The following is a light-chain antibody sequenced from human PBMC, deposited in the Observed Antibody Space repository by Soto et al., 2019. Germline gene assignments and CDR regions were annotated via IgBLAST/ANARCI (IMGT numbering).Light chain of an antibody. CDR2: KAS. Sequence: IQMTQSPSSLSASVGGRVTLTCRASQSISSWLAWYQQKPGKAPKLLIYKASSLKSGVPSRFSGSGSGTEFTLTISSLQPDDFATYYCQQYDTYWTFGQGTKVDIK. V-gene: IGKV1-5*03. CDR1: QSISSW. J-gene: IGKJ1*01. CDR3: QQYDTYWT.